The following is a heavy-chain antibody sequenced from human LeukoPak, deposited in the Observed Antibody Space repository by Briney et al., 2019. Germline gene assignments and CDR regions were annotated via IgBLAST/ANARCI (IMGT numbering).Heavy chain of an antibody. D-gene: IGHD2-2*02. V-gene: IGHV1-2*02. J-gene: IGHJ1*01. CDR2: IKPNSGGT. Sequence: ASVKVSCKASGYTFTGYYMHWVRQAPGQGLEWMGWIKPNSGGTNYAQKFQGRVTMTRDTSISTAYMELSRLRSDDTAVYYCARARYCSSTSCYRPATEYFQHWGQGTLVTVSS. CDR1: GYTFTGYY. CDR3: ARARYCSSTSCYRPATEYFQH.